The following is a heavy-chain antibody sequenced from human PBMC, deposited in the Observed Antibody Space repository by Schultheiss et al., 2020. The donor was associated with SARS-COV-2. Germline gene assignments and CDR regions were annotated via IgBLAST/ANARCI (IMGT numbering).Heavy chain of an antibody. CDR3: AKHEDPYYYDSSGYLYFFDY. CDR1: GFTFSSYA. CDR2: ISSNGGST. V-gene: IGHV3-64*04. Sequence: GGSLRLSCAASGFTFSSYAMHWVRQAPGKGLEYVSAISSNGGSTYYADSVKGRFTISRDNSKNTLYLQMNSLRAEDTAVYYCAKHEDPYYYDSSGYLYFFDYWGQGTLVTVSS. D-gene: IGHD3-22*01. J-gene: IGHJ4*02.